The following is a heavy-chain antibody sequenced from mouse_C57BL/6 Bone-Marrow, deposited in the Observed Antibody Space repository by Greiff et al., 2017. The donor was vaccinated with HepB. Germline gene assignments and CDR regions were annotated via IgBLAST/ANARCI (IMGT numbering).Heavy chain of an antibody. CDR2: ISDGGSYT. V-gene: IGHV5-4*01. Sequence: DVKLVESGGGLVKPGGSLKLSCAASGFTFSSYAMSWVRQTPEKRLEWVATISDGGSYTYYPDNVKGRFTISRDNAKNNLYLQMSHLKSEDTAMYYCARDGPGAMDYWGQGTQSPSPQ. CDR3: ARDGPGAMDY. J-gene: IGHJ4*01. CDR1: GFTFSSYA.